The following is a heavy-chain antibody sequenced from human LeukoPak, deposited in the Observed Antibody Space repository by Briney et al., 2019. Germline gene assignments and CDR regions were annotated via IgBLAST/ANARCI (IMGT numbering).Heavy chain of an antibody. CDR2: IYPGDSDT. D-gene: IGHD4-17*01. Sequence: GESLKISCEGSGYSFTSYWIGWVRQMPGKGLEWMGIIYPGDSDTRYSPSFQGQVTISADKSISTAYLRWSSLKASDTAMYYCARFDYGDSNWFDPWGQRTLVTVSS. V-gene: IGHV5-51*01. CDR1: GYSFTSYW. J-gene: IGHJ5*02. CDR3: ARFDYGDSNWFDP.